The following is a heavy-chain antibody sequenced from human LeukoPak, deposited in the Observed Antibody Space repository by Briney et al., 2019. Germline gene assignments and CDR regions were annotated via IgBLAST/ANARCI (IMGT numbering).Heavy chain of an antibody. CDR2: ISPSGDIK. D-gene: IGHD6-13*01. J-gene: IGHJ4*02. CDR1: GFTFSSYS. V-gene: IGHV3-21*04. Sequence: GGSLRLSCAASGFTFSSYSMNWVRQAPGKGLEWVSGISPSGDIKYYVDSVKGRFTISRDNAKNSLYLQMNSLRAEDMALYYCAKDMGGIAAAGTFDYWGQGTLVTVSS. CDR3: AKDMGGIAAAGTFDY.